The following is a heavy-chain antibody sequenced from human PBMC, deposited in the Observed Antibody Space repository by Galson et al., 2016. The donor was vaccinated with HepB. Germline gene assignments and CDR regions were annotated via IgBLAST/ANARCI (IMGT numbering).Heavy chain of an antibody. V-gene: IGHV1-18*01. D-gene: IGHD5-12*01. CDR2: ISPYKGDT. J-gene: IGHJ4*02. CDR1: GYSFISYF. CDR3: ARGRGGNSGYDYIDY. Sequence: SVKVSCKASGYSFISYFIIWVRQAPGQGLEWVGWISPYKGDTNSAQKFKGRVTMTTDTSSSTAYMELRTLRSDDTAIYYCARGRGGNSGYDYIDYWGRGALVTVSS.